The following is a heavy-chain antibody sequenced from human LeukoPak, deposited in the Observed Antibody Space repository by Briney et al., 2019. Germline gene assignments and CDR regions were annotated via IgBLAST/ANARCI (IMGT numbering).Heavy chain of an antibody. D-gene: IGHD3-3*01. J-gene: IGHJ3*02. CDR1: GGSFSGYY. Sequence: SETLSLTCAVYGGSFSGYYWSWIRQPPGKGLEWIGEINHSGSTNYNPSLKSRVTISVDTSRNQFSLKLSSVTAADTAGYYCARNLRFLGAFDIWGQGTMVTVSS. V-gene: IGHV4-34*01. CDR2: INHSGST. CDR3: ARNLRFLGAFDI.